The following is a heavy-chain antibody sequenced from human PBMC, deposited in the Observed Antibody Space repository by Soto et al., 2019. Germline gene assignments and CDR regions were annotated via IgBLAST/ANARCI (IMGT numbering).Heavy chain of an antibody. D-gene: IGHD3-10*01. Sequence: VVSLRLSCAASGFTFSNAWMSWVRQAPGKGLEWVGRMKSKTVGGTTDYAAPVKGRFTMSRDDSKNTLYLQMKSLKTEGTAVYYCTTDGSSGRGDDDYWGQGTLVTVSS. V-gene: IGHV3-15*01. CDR3: TTDGSSGRGDDDY. CDR2: MKSKTVGGTT. CDR1: GFTFSNAW. J-gene: IGHJ4*02.